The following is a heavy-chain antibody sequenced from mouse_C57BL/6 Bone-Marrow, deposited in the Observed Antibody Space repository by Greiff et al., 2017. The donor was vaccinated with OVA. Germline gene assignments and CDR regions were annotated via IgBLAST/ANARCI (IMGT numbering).Heavy chain of an antibody. Sequence: QVQLQQSGAELVKPGASVKMSCKASGYTFTTYPIEWMKQNHGKSLEWIGNFHPYNDDTKYNEKFKGKATLTVEKSSSTVYLELSRLTSDDSAVYYCARGLLRYPLGGYYAMDYWGQGTSVTVSS. D-gene: IGHD1-1*01. V-gene: IGHV1-47*01. CDR2: FHPYNDDT. CDR1: GYTFTTYP. J-gene: IGHJ4*01. CDR3: ARGLLRYPLGGYYAMDY.